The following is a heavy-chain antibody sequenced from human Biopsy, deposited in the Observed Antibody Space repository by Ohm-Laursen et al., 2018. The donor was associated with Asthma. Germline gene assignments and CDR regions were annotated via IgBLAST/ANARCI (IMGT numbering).Heavy chain of an antibody. J-gene: IGHJ3*01. CDR3: ARQKLAAAEGPFDL. CDR2: FFYSGST. Sequence: SDTLSLTCNVSGVSISSRSHYWGWIRQSPGKGLEWIGSFFYSGSTDYKASLKSRVTISGDASKNQFSLKVTSVTAADTAVYYCARQKLAAAEGPFDLWGQGTMVTVSS. D-gene: IGHD6-13*01. V-gene: IGHV4-39*01. CDR1: GVSISSRSHY.